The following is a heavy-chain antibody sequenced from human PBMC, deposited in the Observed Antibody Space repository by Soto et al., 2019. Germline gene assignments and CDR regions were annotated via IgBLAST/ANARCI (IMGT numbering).Heavy chain of an antibody. CDR2: ISGSGGST. CDR3: ANAEGPYDSSEIFDY. D-gene: IGHD3-16*01. CDR1: GFTFSSYA. V-gene: IGHV3-23*01. J-gene: IGHJ4*02. Sequence: SLRLSCAASGFTFSSYAMSWVRQAPGKGLEWVSAISGSGGSTYYADSVKGRFTISRDNSKNTLYLQMNSLRAEDTAVYFCANAEGPYDSSEIFDYWGQGALVTVSS.